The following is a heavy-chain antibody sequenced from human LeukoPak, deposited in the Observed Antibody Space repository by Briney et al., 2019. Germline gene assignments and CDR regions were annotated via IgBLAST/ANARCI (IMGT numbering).Heavy chain of an antibody. D-gene: IGHD1-26*01. CDR1: GDSITSYF. CDR3: ARRVSEVAPTLRNGENWFDS. J-gene: IGHJ5*01. Sequence: SETLSLTCSVSGDSITSYFWNWIRQPAGKGLEWIGRIYISGSTIYNPSLKGRVTLSVDTSKNQVSLKLSSVTAADTAMYYCARRVSEVAPTLRNGENWFDSWGQGTLVTVSS. V-gene: IGHV4-4*07. CDR2: IYISGST.